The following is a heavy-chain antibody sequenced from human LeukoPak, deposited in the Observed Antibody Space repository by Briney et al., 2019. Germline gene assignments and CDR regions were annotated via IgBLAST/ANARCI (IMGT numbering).Heavy chain of an antibody. D-gene: IGHD5-12*01. Sequence: PGGSLRLSCATSVVTFSSYAVSWVRQAPGKGLEWVSSISGSGGTTYYADSVKGRFTISRDNSKNTLYLQMNSLRAEDTAVYYCAKYPYRASSGLVDYWGQGTLVTVSS. CDR3: AKYPYRASSGLVDY. V-gene: IGHV3-23*01. CDR1: VVTFSSYA. CDR2: ISGSGGTT. J-gene: IGHJ4*02.